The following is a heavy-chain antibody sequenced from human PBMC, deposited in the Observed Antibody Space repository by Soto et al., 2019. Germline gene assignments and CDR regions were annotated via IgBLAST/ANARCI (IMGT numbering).Heavy chain of an antibody. D-gene: IGHD5-12*01. CDR2: IIPMFGII. CDR3: AILTPITGVY. CDR1: GCSFSTYT. J-gene: IGHJ4*02. V-gene: IGHV1-69*10. Sequence: SVKVSCKVSGCSFSTYTLTWVRQALGQVLEWMGGIIPMFGIINYAQKFQGRVTITADRYTTTAYMELISLRSDDTAVYYCAILTPITGVYWGQGAQVTVSS.